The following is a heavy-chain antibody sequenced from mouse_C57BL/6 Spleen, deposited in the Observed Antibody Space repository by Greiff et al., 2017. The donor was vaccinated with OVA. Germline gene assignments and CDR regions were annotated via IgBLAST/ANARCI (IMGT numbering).Heavy chain of an antibody. D-gene: IGHD1-1*01. CDR3: ARDYGSSYEAMDD. CDR2: IDPEDGET. J-gene: IGHJ4*01. V-gene: IGHV14-2*01. Sequence: VQLQPSGAELVKPGASVKLSCTASGFNIKDYYMHWVKQRTEQGLEWIGRIDPEDGETKYAPKFQGKATITADTSSNTAYLQLSSLTSEDTAVYYGARDYGSSYEAMDDWGQGTSVTVSS. CDR1: GFNIKDYY.